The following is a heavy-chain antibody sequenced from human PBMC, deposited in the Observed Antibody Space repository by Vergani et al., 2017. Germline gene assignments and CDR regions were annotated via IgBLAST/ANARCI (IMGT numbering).Heavy chain of an antibody. Sequence: QMQLQESGPGLVKASETLSLTCGVSGGSFSDYYWSWIRQAPGMGLEWIGEVNHGGSTNYNPSLKSRVSISVDTSKNQFSLQLRSVTAADSALYFCASIARAPTRRNPPPDYWGQGILVTVSS. J-gene: IGHJ4*02. V-gene: IGHV4-34*10. CDR2: VNHGGST. D-gene: IGHD3-16*02. CDR3: ASIARAPTRRNPPPDY. CDR1: GGSFSDYY.